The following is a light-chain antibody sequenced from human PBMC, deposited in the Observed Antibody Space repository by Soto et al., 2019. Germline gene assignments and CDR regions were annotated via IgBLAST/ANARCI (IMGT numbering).Light chain of an antibody. J-gene: IGLJ1*01. Sequence: QPVLIQPASVSGSSVHSITIFCTGTSSDVGGYNYVSWYQRHPGKAPKLMIFDVSNRPSGVSNRFSGSKSANTASLTISGLQAEDEADYFCSSYTGSTNPYVFRTGNKVTVL. CDR2: DVS. V-gene: IGLV2-14*03. CDR3: SSYTGSTNPYV. CDR1: SSDVGGYNY.